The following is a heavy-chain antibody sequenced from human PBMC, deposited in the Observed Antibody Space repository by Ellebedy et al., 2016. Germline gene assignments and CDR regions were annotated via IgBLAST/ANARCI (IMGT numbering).Heavy chain of an antibody. Sequence: GESLKISCAASGFTFSSYWMHWVRQAPGKGLVWVSRINSDGSSTSYADSVKGRFTISRDNAKNTLYLQMNSLRAEDTAVYYCARDSYYYDSSGQTVDYWGQGTLVTVSS. V-gene: IGHV3-74*01. D-gene: IGHD3-22*01. CDR2: INSDGSST. CDR3: ARDSYYYDSSGQTVDY. J-gene: IGHJ4*02. CDR1: GFTFSSYW.